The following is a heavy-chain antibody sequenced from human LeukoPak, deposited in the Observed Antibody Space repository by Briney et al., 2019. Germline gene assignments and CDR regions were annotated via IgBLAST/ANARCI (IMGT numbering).Heavy chain of an antibody. V-gene: IGHV1-69*05. CDR1: GGTFSSYA. J-gene: IGHJ3*02. CDR3: ARDSYDSSGYFSQDAFDI. D-gene: IGHD3-22*01. Sequence: SVKVPCKASGGTFSSYAISWVRQAPGQGLEWMGGIIPIFGTANYAQKFQGRVTITTDESTSTAYMELSSLRSEDTAVYYCARDSYDSSGYFSQDAFDIWGQGTMVTVSS. CDR2: IIPIFGTA.